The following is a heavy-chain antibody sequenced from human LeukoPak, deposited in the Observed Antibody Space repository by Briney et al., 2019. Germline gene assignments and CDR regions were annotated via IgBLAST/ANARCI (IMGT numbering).Heavy chain of an antibody. D-gene: IGHD1-26*01. J-gene: IGHJ4*02. CDR1: GFTFSTNW. CDR3: ATGGRTGGN. V-gene: IGHV3-7*01. Sequence: GGSLRLSCAASGFTFSTNWMSWVRQAPGTGLEWVANIKQDGTEKYYVDSVKGRFTISRDNAKNSLFLQMNSLRVDDTAVYYCATGGRTGGNWGQGTLVTVSS. CDR2: IKQDGTEK.